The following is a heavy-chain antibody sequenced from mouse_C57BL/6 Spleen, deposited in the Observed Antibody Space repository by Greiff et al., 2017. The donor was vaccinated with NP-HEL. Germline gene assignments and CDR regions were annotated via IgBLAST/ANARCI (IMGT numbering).Heavy chain of an antibody. D-gene: IGHD2-5*01. V-gene: IGHV1-80*01. CDR2: IYPGDGDT. Sequence: QVQLQQSGAELVKPGASVKISCKASGYAFSSYWMNWVKQRPGKGLEWIGQIYPGDGDTNYNGKFKGKATLTADKSSSTAYMQLSSLTSEDSAVYFCARSMGSNYVYYAMDYWGQGTSVTVSS. CDR1: GYAFSSYW. J-gene: IGHJ4*01. CDR3: ARSMGSNYVYYAMDY.